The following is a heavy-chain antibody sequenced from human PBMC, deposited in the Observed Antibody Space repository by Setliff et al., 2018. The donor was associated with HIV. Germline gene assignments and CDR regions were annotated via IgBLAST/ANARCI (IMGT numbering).Heavy chain of an antibody. J-gene: IGHJ6*02. D-gene: IGHD1-26*01. V-gene: IGHV1-18*01. CDR2: ISTGNENT. CDR3: ARVSGGRPGNYYYAMDV. Sequence: GASVKVSCKASGYTFTTYDITWVRQAPGQGLEWLGWISTGNENTRYSQKFQGRVSIIRDTSANTAYMELTNLRSDDSAIYYCARVSGGRPGNYYYAMDVWGQGTTVTVSS. CDR1: GYTFTTYD.